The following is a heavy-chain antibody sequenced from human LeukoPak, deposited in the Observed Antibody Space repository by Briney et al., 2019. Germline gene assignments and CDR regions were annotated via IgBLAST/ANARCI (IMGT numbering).Heavy chain of an antibody. CDR1: GYSFPSYW. CDR2: IDPSDSYT. V-gene: IGHV5-10-1*01. D-gene: IGHD5-12*01. Sequence: GESLKISCKGSGYSFPSYWITWVRQMPGKGLEWMGRIDPSDSYTNYSPSFQGHVTISAEKSISTAYLQWSSLKASDTAMHYCARSYSGYDCLDYWGQGTLVTVSS. J-gene: IGHJ4*02. CDR3: ARSYSGYDCLDY.